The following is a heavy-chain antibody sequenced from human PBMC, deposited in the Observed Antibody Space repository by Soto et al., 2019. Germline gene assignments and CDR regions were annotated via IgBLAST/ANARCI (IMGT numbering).Heavy chain of an antibody. CDR3: ARDYYDFDY. Sequence: PGGSLRLSCAASGLTFSHAWMNWVRQAPGKGLEWVGRIKSKPSGGTTDYAAPVKGRFTISRDNSQNTLYLQMNSLRAEDTAVYYCARDYYDFDYWGQGTLVTVSS. V-gene: IGHV3-15*07. CDR2: IKSKPSGGTT. CDR1: GLTFSHAW. D-gene: IGHD3-3*01. J-gene: IGHJ4*02.